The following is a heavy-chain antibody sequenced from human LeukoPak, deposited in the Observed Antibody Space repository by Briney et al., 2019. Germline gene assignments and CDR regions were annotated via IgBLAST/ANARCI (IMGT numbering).Heavy chain of an antibody. CDR2: ISGSGGST. CDR3: AKGSTVVTPGSWFDP. J-gene: IGHJ5*02. D-gene: IGHD4-23*01. CDR1: GFTFSSYA. V-gene: IGHV3-23*01. Sequence: APLRLSCAASGFTFSSYAMSWVRQAPGKGLEWVSAISGSGGSTYYADSVKGRFTISRDNSKNTLYLQMNSLRAEDTAVYYCAKGSTVVTPGSWFDPWGQGTLVTVSS.